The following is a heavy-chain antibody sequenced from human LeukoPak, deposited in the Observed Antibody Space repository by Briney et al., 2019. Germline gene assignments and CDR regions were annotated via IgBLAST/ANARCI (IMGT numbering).Heavy chain of an antibody. CDR3: ARGRYLTTLGGAAAGFLDY. J-gene: IGHJ4*02. V-gene: IGHV4-34*01. D-gene: IGHD6-13*01. CDR2: IYHSGWS. CDR1: GGSFSGYY. Sequence: SETLSLTCAVSGGSFSGYYSSWIRQPPGKGLEWIGDIYHSGWSNYNPLLESRVTRSADTSKKQFSPKLSSVTAADTAVYYCARGRYLTTLGGAAAGFLDYWGQGTLVTVSS.